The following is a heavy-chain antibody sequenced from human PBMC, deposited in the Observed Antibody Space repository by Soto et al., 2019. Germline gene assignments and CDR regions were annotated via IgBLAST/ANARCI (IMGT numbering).Heavy chain of an antibody. Sequence: QVQLQESGPGLVKPSDTLSLTCAVSGYSLISSNWWGWIRQPPGKGLEWMGYIYYSGSSSYNPSLKSRVTMSLDTSNNQFSLKLTSVTAVDTAVYYCARKKDSSGYWDWGQGTLVTVSS. CDR2: IYYSGSS. J-gene: IGHJ4*02. CDR3: ARKKDSSGYWD. CDR1: GYSLISSNW. D-gene: IGHD3-22*01. V-gene: IGHV4-28*01.